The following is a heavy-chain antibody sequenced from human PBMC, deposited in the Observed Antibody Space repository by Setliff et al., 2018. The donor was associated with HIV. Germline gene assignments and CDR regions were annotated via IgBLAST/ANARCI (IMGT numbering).Heavy chain of an antibody. CDR3: TRRRRAPGTEDFGAC. V-gene: IGHV5-51*01. CDR2: IYPGDSDT. Sequence: PGESLKISCKGSGYSFTSYWIGWVRQMPGKGLECGGVIYPGDSDTRYSPSFQGQVTISADKYTATAFLQWSSLKTSDTAMYYCTRRRRAPGTEDFGACWGQGALVAVSS. D-gene: IGHD3-10*01. J-gene: IGHJ4*02. CDR1: GYSFTSYW.